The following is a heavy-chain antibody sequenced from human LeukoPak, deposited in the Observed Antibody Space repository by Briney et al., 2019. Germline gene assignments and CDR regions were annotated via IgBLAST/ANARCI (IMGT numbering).Heavy chain of an antibody. CDR3: TTGSS. CDR1: GLTFTNAW. J-gene: IGHJ5*02. D-gene: IGHD1-26*01. Sequence: GGSLRLSCAASGLTFTNAWTSWVRQAPGKGLEWVARVRGKTGGGPTDYAAPVRGRFSISGDDSQDTLHLQMNSLKIEDTAVYYCTTGSSWGQGTLVTVSS. CDR2: VRGKTGGGPT. V-gene: IGHV3-15*01.